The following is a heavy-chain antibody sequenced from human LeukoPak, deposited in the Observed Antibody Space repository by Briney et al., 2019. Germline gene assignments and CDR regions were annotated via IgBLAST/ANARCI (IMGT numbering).Heavy chain of an antibody. J-gene: IGHJ5*02. CDR2: MNPNSGNT. CDR3: ARDRYCSSTSCYTGSGFDP. Sequence: GASVKVSCKASGYTFTSYDINWVRQATGQGLEWRGWMNPNSGNTGYAQKFQGRVTMTRNTSISTAYMELSSLRSEDTAVYYCARDRYCSSTSCYTGSGFDPWGQGTLVTVSS. D-gene: IGHD2-2*02. V-gene: IGHV1-8*01. CDR1: GYTFTSYD.